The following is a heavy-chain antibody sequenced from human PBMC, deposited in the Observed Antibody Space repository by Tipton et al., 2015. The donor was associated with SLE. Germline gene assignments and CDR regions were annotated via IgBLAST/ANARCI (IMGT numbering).Heavy chain of an antibody. CDR2: IYHSGST. J-gene: IGHJ3*02. CDR1: GGSISSGGYS. D-gene: IGHD1-26*01. Sequence: LRLSCAVSGGSISSGGYSWSWIRQPPGKGLEWIGYIYHSGSTYYNPSLKSRVTISVDRSKNQFSLKLSSVTAADTAVYYCARSRIVGAGGGGADAFDIGGQGTMVAVSS. CDR3: ARSRIVGAGGGGADAFDI. V-gene: IGHV4-30-2*02.